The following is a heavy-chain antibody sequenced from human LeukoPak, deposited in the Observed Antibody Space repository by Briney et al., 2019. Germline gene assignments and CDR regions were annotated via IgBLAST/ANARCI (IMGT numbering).Heavy chain of an antibody. CDR2: IYTSGST. CDR3: VRAVPHYSDSSGYRYYFDY. D-gene: IGHD3-22*01. Sequence: SETLSLTCTVSGGSISSDSYYWSWIRQPAGKGLECIGRIYTSGSTHYNPSLKSRVTISVDTSKNQSSLQLSPVPAAVTAAYSCVRAVPHYSDSSGYRYYFDYWGQGTLVTVSS. V-gene: IGHV4-61*02. J-gene: IGHJ4*02. CDR1: GGSISSDSYY.